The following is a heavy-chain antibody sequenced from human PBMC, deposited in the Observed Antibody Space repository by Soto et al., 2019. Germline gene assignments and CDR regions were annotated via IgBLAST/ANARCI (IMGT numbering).Heavy chain of an antibody. Sequence: SETLSLTCTVSGDSISNSWSWIRQPPGKGLEWIGNIHYNGNTKYSPSLKSRVTMSVDTSKNHFSLKLISVTTADTAVYFCAREGNLGRWIQPLDSWGQGTLVTVS. D-gene: IGHD2-2*03. J-gene: IGHJ4*02. CDR2: IHYNGNT. CDR3: AREGNLGRWIQPLDS. CDR1: GDSISNS. V-gene: IGHV4-59*01.